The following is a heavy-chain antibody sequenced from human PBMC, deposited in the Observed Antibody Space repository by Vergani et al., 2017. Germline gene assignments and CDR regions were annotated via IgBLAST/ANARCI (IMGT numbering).Heavy chain of an antibody. V-gene: IGHV3-7*03. J-gene: IGHJ4*02. CDR3: AKDSRRLFDY. D-gene: IGHD2-21*01. CDR1: GFTFSSYA. Sequence: EVQLLESGGGLVQPGGSLRLSCAASGFTFSSYAMSWVRQAPGKGLEWVANIKQDGSEKYYVDSVKGRFTISRDNAKNSLYLQMNSLRAEDTAVYYCAKDSRRLFDYWGQGTLVTVSS. CDR2: IKQDGSEK.